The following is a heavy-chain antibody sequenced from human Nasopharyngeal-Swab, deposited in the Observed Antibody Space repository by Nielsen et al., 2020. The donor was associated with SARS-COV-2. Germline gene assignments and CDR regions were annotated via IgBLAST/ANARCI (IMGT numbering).Heavy chain of an antibody. D-gene: IGHD2-2*02. V-gene: IGHV1-18*01. J-gene: IGHJ4*02. Sequence: ASVKVSCKASGYTFISYGLSWVRQAPGQGLEWMGWISAYNGNTKYAQKLQGRVTMTTDTSTSTAYMELSSLRSEDTAVYYCATAARYCSSTSCYTFSYWGQGTLVTVSS. CDR1: GYTFISYG. CDR2: ISAYNGNT. CDR3: ATAARYCSSTSCYTFSY.